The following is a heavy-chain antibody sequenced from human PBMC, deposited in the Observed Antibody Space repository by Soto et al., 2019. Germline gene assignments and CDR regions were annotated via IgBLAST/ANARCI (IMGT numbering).Heavy chain of an antibody. CDR3: ARAGYDSSGYCAYFDY. Sequence: PSETLSLTCTVSGGSVSSGSYYWSWIRQPPGKGLEWIGYIYYSGSTNYNPSLKSRVTISVDTSKNQFSLKLSSVTAADTAVYYCARAGYDSSGYCAYFDYWGQGTLLTVSS. CDR1: GGSVSSGSYY. V-gene: IGHV4-61*01. J-gene: IGHJ4*02. D-gene: IGHD3-22*01. CDR2: IYYSGST.